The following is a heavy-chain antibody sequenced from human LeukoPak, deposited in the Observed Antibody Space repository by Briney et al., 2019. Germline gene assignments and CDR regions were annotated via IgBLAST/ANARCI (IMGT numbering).Heavy chain of an antibody. J-gene: IGHJ6*03. D-gene: IGHD6-13*01. V-gene: IGHV3-7*03. CDR1: GFTFITYW. Sequence: PGGSLRLSCAASGFTFITYWMSWVRQAPGKGLEWVANIKQDGSEKYYVDSVKGRFTISRDNAKNTLYLQMNSLRAEDTAVYYCAKDWAAAAPGNYYYYMDVWGKGTTVTVSS. CDR2: IKQDGSEK. CDR3: AKDWAAAAPGNYYYYMDV.